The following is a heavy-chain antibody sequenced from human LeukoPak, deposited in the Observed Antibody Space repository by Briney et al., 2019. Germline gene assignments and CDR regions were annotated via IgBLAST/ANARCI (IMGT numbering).Heavy chain of an antibody. D-gene: IGHD2-8*01. J-gene: IGHJ4*02. CDR3: ARDNGHKGVDY. CDR1: GYTFTSYG. V-gene: IGHV1-18*01. CDR2: ISGYNSNT. Sequence: ASVKVSCKTSGYTFTSYGFSWLRLAPGQGLEWLGWISGYNSNTNYAQKFRDRVTMTTDISARTVYMELGSLRSDDTAVYYCARDNGHKGVDYWGQGTLVTVSS.